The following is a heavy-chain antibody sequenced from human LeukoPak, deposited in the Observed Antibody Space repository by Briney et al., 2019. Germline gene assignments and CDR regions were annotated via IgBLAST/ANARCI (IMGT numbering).Heavy chain of an antibody. J-gene: IGHJ4*02. CDR3: TRVVGGSSWLLPLDY. CDR1: GFTFSSYA. D-gene: IGHD6-13*01. CDR2: TSYDGSNK. V-gene: IGHV3-30-3*01. Sequence: PGGSLRLSCAASGFTFSSYALHWVRQAPGKGLEWVALTSYDGSNKYYADSVKGRFTISRDNSKNTLYLQMNSLRAEDTAVYYCTRVVGGSSWLLPLDYWGQGTLVTVSS.